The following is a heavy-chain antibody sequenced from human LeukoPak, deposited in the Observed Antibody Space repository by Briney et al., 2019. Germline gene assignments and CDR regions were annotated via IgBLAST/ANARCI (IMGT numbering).Heavy chain of an antibody. CDR1: GFTFSSYS. Sequence: GGSLRLSCAASGFTFSSYSMNWVRQAPGKGLEWVSSISSSSSYIYYADSVKGRFTISRDNAKNSLYLQMNSLRAEDTAVYYCARDRGRYCSSTSCYNVWFDPWGQGTLVTVSS. V-gene: IGHV3-21*01. CDR2: ISSSSSYI. D-gene: IGHD2-2*02. J-gene: IGHJ5*02. CDR3: ARDRGRYCSSTSCYNVWFDP.